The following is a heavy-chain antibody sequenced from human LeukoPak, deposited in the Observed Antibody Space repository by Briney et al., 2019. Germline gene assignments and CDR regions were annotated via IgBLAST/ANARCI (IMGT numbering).Heavy chain of an antibody. CDR1: GYTFTGYY. V-gene: IGHV1-2*02. D-gene: IGHD1-26*01. CDR2: ISPNSGGT. J-gene: IGHJ4*02. CDR3: ARDSGTYSFDY. Sequence: ASVKVSCKASGYTFTGYYIHWVRQAPGQGLEWMGWISPNSGGTNYAQKFQGRVTMTRDTSINTAYTELSRLRSDDTAVYYCARDSGTYSFDYWGQGTLVTVSS.